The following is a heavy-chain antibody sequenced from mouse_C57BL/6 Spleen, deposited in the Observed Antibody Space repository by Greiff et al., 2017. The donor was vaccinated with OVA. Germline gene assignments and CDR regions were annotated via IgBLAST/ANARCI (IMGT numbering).Heavy chain of an antibody. D-gene: IGHD1-1*01. CDR1: GYTFTSYW. Sequence: QVQLQQSGAELVRPGSSVKLSCKASGYTFTSYWMDWVKQRPGQGLEWIGNIYPSDSETHYNQKFKDKATLTVDKSSSTAYMQLSSLTSEDSAVYYCVSLYYGSSYGYWGQGTTRTVSS. CDR2: IYPSDSET. J-gene: IGHJ2*01. CDR3: VSLYYGSSYGY. V-gene: IGHV1-61*01.